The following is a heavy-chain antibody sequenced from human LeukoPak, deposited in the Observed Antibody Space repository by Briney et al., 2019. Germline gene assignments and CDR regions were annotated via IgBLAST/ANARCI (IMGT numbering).Heavy chain of an antibody. Sequence: SVKVSCKASGGTFSSYAISWVRQAPRQGLEWMGGIIPIFGTANYAQKFQGRVTITADESTSTAYMELSSLRSEDTAVYYCAREFFRYSSGWYGRTYNWFDPWGQGTLVTVSS. V-gene: IGHV1-69*13. J-gene: IGHJ5*02. CDR3: AREFFRYSSGWYGRTYNWFDP. D-gene: IGHD6-19*01. CDR1: GGTFSSYA. CDR2: IIPIFGTA.